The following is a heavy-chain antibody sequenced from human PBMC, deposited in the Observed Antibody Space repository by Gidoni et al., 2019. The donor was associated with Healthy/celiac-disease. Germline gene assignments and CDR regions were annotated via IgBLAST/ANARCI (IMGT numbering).Heavy chain of an antibody. D-gene: IGHD2-2*01. CDR3: AREGQYQLLGDGMDV. V-gene: IGHV3-21*01. Sequence: EVQLVESGGGLVKPGGSLRLSCAASGFTFSSYSMNWVRQAPGKGLEWVSSISSSSSYIYYADSVKGRFTISRDNAKNSLYLQMNSLRAEDTAVYYCAREGQYQLLGDGMDVWGQGTTVTVSS. CDR2: ISSSSSYI. CDR1: GFTFSSYS. J-gene: IGHJ6*02.